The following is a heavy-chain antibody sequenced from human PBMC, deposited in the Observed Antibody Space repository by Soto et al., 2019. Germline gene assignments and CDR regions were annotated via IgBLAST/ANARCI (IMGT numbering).Heavy chain of an antibody. D-gene: IGHD1-1*01. CDR2: ISYEGSNT. J-gene: IGHJ6*02. Sequence: GGSLRLSCVASGFTFGTYAIHWVRLAPGKGLQWVALISYEGSNTYYADSVKGRFTVSRDNSKNTLYLQMNSLRPEDTGVYYCARVTPGNNLYYFYGLDVWGQGTSVTVSS. CDR3: ARVTPGNNLYYFYGLDV. V-gene: IGHV3-30-3*01. CDR1: GFTFGTYA.